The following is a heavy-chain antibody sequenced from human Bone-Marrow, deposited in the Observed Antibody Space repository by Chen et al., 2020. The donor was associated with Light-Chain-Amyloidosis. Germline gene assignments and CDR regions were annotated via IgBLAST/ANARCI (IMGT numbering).Heavy chain of an antibody. Sequence: EVQLEQSGPEVKKPGESLKISCKGSGYTFPNYWIGWVSQMPGKGLEWMGVIYPDDSDARYSPSFEGQVTISADKSITTAYLQWRSLKASDTAMYYCARRRDGYNFDYWGQGTLVTASS. D-gene: IGHD5-12*01. CDR2: IYPDDSDA. J-gene: IGHJ4*02. CDR3: ARRRDGYNFDY. CDR1: GYTFPNYW. V-gene: IGHV5-51*01.